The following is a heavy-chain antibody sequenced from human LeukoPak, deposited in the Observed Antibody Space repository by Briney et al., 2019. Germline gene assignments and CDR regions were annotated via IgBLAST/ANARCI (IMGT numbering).Heavy chain of an antibody. D-gene: IGHD1-1*01. CDR1: GFTFSNYW. CDR2: FISDGSYT. Sequence: PGGSLRLSCAASGFTFSNYWMHWVRQAPGKGLVWVSRFISDGSYTTYADSVKGRFTISRDNAKNTLCLQMNILRAEDTAVYYCARGPGNYYFDYWGQGTLVTVSS. J-gene: IGHJ4*02. V-gene: IGHV3-74*01. CDR3: ARGPGNYYFDY.